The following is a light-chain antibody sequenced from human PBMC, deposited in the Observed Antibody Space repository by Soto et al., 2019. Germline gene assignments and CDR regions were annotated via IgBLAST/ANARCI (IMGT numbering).Light chain of an antibody. CDR2: GTT. CDR3: QAYDSGLRVSI. Sequence: QAVVTQPPSVSGAPGQTVTVTCTGSSSNIGGGHDVKWYHQVPGTAPKLLNFGTTSRPSRHSGSRSGSSASLAISAVQPEDEGEYYCQAYDSGLRVSIFGGGTKLTVL. V-gene: IGLV1-40*01. CDR1: SSNIGGGHD. J-gene: IGLJ2*01.